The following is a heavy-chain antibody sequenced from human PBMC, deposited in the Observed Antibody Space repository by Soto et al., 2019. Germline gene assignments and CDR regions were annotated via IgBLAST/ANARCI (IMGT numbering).Heavy chain of an antibody. J-gene: IGHJ4*02. CDR1: GYTFTSYG. Sequence: GASVEVSCKASGYTFTSYGIRWGRQAPGQGLEWMGWIGAYNGNTNYAQKLPGRVTMTTKTSTSTAYKELRSLRSDDTAVYYCSTAPTFTTPFDYWGQGPLVTVSS. CDR3: STAPTFTTPFDY. D-gene: IGHD3-22*01. V-gene: IGHV1-18*01. CDR2: IGAYNGNT.